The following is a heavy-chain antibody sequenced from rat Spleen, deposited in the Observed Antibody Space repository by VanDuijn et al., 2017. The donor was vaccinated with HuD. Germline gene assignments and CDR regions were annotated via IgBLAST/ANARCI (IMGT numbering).Heavy chain of an antibody. V-gene: IGHV4-2*01. CDR1: GFNFNDYW. CDR2: INKDSSIK. Sequence: EVKLVESGGGLVQPGRSLKLSCAASGFNFNDYWMGWVRQAPGKGLEWIGEINKDSSIKKYNPSLKDKLTISRDNAQNIMYLEMSKLGSEDTAIYYLAKHPPFNYGSLDYWGQGVMVTVSS. D-gene: IGHD1-3*01. J-gene: IGHJ2*01. CDR3: AKHPPFNYGSLDY.